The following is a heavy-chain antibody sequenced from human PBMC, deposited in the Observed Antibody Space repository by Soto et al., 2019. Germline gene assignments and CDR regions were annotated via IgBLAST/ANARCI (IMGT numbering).Heavy chain of an antibody. V-gene: IGHV1-18*01. Sequence: ASVKASCKASGYTFTSYGISWVRQAPGQGLEWMGWISAYNGNTNYAQKLQGRVTMTTDTSTSTAYMELRSLRSDDTAVYYCARFDYGDYVGAFDIWGQGTMVTVSS. J-gene: IGHJ3*02. D-gene: IGHD4-17*01. CDR3: ARFDYGDYVGAFDI. CDR1: GYTFTSYG. CDR2: ISAYNGNT.